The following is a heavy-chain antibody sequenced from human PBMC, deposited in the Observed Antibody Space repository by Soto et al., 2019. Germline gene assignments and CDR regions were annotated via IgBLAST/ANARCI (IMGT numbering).Heavy chain of an antibody. V-gene: IGHV3-53*01. J-gene: IGHJ4*02. CDR1: GFTVSSNY. CDR2: IYSGGST. CDR3: ARDSGGSAAAGLDY. D-gene: IGHD6-13*01. Sequence: AGGSLRLSCAASGFTVSSNYMSWVRQAPGKGLEWVSVIYSGGSTYYAASVKGRFTISIDNSKNTLYLQMNSLRAEDTAVYYCARDSGGSAAAGLDYWGQGTLVTVSS.